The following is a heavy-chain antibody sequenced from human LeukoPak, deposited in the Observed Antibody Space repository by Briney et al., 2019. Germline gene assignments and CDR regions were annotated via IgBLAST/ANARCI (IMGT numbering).Heavy chain of an antibody. Sequence: GGSLRLSCAAAGFSVSSNYMSWVRQAPGKGLEWVSVIYSGGNTYYADSVKGRFTISRDNPRNTLYLQMNSLRAEDTAVYYCARASSGWYLGDSWGQGTLVTVSS. CDR3: ARASSGWYLGDS. CDR2: IYSGGNT. D-gene: IGHD6-19*01. J-gene: IGHJ5*01. V-gene: IGHV3-53*01. CDR1: GFSVSSNY.